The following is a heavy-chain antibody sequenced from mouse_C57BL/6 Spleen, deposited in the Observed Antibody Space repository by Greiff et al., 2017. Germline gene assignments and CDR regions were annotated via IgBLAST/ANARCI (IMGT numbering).Heavy chain of an antibody. V-gene: IGHV1-54*01. CDR2: INPGSGGT. CDR1: GYAFTNYL. Sequence: QVQLKESGAELVRPGTSVKVSCKASGYAFTNYLIEWVKQRPGQGLEWIGVINPGSGGTNYNEKFKGKATLTADKSSSTAYMQLSSLTSEDSAVYFCARKGTSGNYFDYWGQGTTLTVSS. CDR3: ARKGTSGNYFDY. D-gene: IGHD1-1*01. J-gene: IGHJ2*01.